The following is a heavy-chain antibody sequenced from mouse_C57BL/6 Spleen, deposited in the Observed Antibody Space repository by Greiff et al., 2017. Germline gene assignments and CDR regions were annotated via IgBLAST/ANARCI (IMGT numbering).Heavy chain of an antibody. CDR2: IDPSDSYT. D-gene: IGHD3-2*02. CDR3: AKIDSSGYYYAMDY. V-gene: IGHV1-50*01. Sequence: QVQLQQPGAELVKPGASVKLSCKASGYTFTSYWMQWVKQRPGQGLEWIGEIDPSDSYTNYNQKFKGKATLTVDTSSSTAYMQLSSLTSEDSAVYYCAKIDSSGYYYAMDYWGQGTSVTVSS. CDR1: GYTFTSYW. J-gene: IGHJ4*01.